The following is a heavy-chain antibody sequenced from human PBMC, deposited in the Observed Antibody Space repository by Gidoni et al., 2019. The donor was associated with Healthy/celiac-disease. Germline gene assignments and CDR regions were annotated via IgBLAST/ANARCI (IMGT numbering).Heavy chain of an antibody. CDR1: GFTSSSYR. J-gene: IGHJ4*02. CDR2: ISSSVSTI. Sequence: EVKLVESGGGLVQPGGSLSLSCESSGFTSSSYRMNWVRQAPGKGLEWVSYISSSVSTIYYAGAVKGRFTISRDNAKNSLYLQMNSLRDEDTAVYYCARGEDYYDSSGFVGFDYWGQGTLVTVSS. D-gene: IGHD3-22*01. CDR3: ARGEDYYDSSGFVGFDY. V-gene: IGHV3-48*02.